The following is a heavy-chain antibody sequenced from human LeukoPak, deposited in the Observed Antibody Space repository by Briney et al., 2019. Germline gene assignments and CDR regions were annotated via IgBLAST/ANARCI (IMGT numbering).Heavy chain of an antibody. CDR2: TYYRSKWYY. J-gene: IGHJ6*02. CDR1: VDSVSSISVA. Sequence: SQTLSLTCAISVDSVSSISVAWNWIRQSPSRGLEWLGRTYYRSKWYYEYAVSVKSRINISPDTSKNQCSLQLTSVTPEDTAVYYCSLARSEYHYGMDVWGQGTTVTVSS. CDR3: SLARSEYHYGMDV. V-gene: IGHV6-1*01.